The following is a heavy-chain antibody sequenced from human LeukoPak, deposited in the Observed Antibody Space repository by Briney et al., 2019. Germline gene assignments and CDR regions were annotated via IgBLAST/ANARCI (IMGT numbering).Heavy chain of an antibody. D-gene: IGHD2-15*01. J-gene: IGHJ4*02. CDR3: AREENCSGGSCYYY. CDR2: INPNSGGT. Sequence: ASVKVSCKAPGYTFTGYYMHWVRQAPGQGLEWMGRINPNSGGTNYAQKFQGRVTMTRDTSISTAYMELSRLRSDDTAVYYCAREENCSGGSCYYYWGQGTLVTVSS. CDR1: GYTFTGYY. V-gene: IGHV1-2*06.